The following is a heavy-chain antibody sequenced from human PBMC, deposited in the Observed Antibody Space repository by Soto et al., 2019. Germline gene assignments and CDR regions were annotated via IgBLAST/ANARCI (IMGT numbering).Heavy chain of an antibody. Sequence: ASVKVSCKASGGTFSSYAINWVRQAPGQGLEWMGRVIPNLGVTNYAKKFQGRFTIVVDTSTSTAYMELNSLRYEDTAVYYCARDKGYCSDTSCPDFDYWGQGTLVTVSS. CDR2: VIPNLGVT. CDR3: ARDKGYCSDTSCPDFDY. D-gene: IGHD2-15*01. J-gene: IGHJ4*02. V-gene: IGHV1-69*04. CDR1: GGTFSSYA.